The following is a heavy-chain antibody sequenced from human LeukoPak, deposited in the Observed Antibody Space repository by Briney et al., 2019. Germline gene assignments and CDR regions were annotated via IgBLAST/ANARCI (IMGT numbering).Heavy chain of an antibody. V-gene: IGHV3-30-3*01. Sequence: SLRLTCVASGFTFSSYAMHWVRQAPGKGLEWVALISYDRSNKYYADSVKGRFTISRDNSKNTLYLQMNSLRAEDTAVYYCARGGVYSSGSYYFCYFDYWGQGTLVTVSS. CDR1: GFTFSSYA. CDR3: ARGGVYSSGSYYFCYFDY. J-gene: IGHJ4*02. D-gene: IGHD6-19*01. CDR2: ISYDRSNK.